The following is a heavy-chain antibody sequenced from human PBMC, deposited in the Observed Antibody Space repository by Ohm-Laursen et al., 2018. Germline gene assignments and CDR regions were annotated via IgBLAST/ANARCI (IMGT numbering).Heavy chain of an antibody. CDR1: GFTFSTYW. Sequence: GSLRLSCAASGFTFSTYWMSWVRQAPGKGLEWVANIKQDGGEQFYMDSVKGRFTISRDNAKNSLSLQMNSLRAEDTAVYYCARGSVTIFGVIRQYYFDYWDQGILVTVSS. CDR2: IKQDGGEQ. CDR3: ARGSVTIFGVIRQYYFDY. D-gene: IGHD3-3*01. V-gene: IGHV3-7*01. J-gene: IGHJ4*02.